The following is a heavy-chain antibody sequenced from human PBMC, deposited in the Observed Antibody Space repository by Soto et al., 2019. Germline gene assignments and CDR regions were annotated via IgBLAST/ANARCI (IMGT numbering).Heavy chain of an antibody. CDR3: ARVYRRGYDFWSGYPRWFDP. V-gene: IGHV4-39*07. Sequence: SETLSLTCTVAGGSIISGSYYWSWISQPPGKGLEWIGEINHSGSTNYNPSLKSRVTISVDTSKNQFSLKLSSVTAADTAVYYCARVYRRGYDFWSGYPRWFDPWGQGTLVTVSS. D-gene: IGHD3-3*01. J-gene: IGHJ5*02. CDR2: INHSGST. CDR1: GGSIISGSYY.